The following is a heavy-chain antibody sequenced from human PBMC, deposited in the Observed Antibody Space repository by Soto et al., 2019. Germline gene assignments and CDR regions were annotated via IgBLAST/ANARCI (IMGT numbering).Heavy chain of an antibody. CDR1: GFTFSSYS. J-gene: IGHJ6*02. CDR2: ISGSSSTI. Sequence: EVQLVESGGGLVQAGGSLRLSCAASGFTFSSYSMNWVRQAPGKGLEWVSYISGSSSTIYYAESVKGRFTISRDNAKNSLYLQMNSLRDEDTAVYYCARADSRGWGDYYYGMDVWGQGTTVPVSS. V-gene: IGHV3-48*02. D-gene: IGHD6-19*01. CDR3: ARADSRGWGDYYYGMDV.